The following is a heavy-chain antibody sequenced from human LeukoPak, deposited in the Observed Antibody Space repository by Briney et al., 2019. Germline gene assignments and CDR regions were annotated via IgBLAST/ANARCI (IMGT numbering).Heavy chain of an antibody. CDR1: GGSIGSKSYY. D-gene: IGHD3-3*01. V-gene: IGHV4-39*01. Sequence: SETLSLTCTVSGGSIGSKSYYWGCIRQPPGKGLEWIGTIYYSVSTYYNPSLKSRVTISVDTSKNQFSLKLSSVTAAVTAVYYCLVDFWSAKHFDNWGQGTLVTVSS. CDR2: IYYSVST. J-gene: IGHJ4*02. CDR3: LVDFWSAKHFDN.